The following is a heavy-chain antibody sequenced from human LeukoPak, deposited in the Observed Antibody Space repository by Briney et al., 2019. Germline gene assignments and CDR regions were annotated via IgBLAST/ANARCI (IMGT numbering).Heavy chain of an antibody. CDR3: ARGRIQLWTTAKERTRKEYFQH. J-gene: IGHJ1*01. CDR1: GGSFSGYY. Sequence: SETLSLTCAVYGGSFSGYYWSWIRQPPGEGLEWIGEINHSGSTNYNPYLKSRVTISVDTSKNQFSLKLSSVTAADKAVYYCARGRIQLWTTAKERTRKEYFQHWGQGTLVTVSS. D-gene: IGHD5-18*01. CDR2: INHSGST. V-gene: IGHV4-34*01.